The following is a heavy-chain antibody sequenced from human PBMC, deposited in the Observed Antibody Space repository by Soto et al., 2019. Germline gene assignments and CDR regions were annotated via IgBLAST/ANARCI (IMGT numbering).Heavy chain of an antibody. CDR2: IWYDGSNK. CDR3: ARDIRVRKPYDAFDI. CDR1: GFTFSSYG. Sequence: QVQLVESGGGVVQPGRSLRLSCAASGFTFSSYGMHWVRQAPGKGLEWVAVIWYDGSNKYYADSVKGRFTISRDNSKNTLYLQMNSLRAEDTAVYYCARDIRVRKPYDAFDIWGQGTMVTVSS. V-gene: IGHV3-33*01. J-gene: IGHJ3*02.